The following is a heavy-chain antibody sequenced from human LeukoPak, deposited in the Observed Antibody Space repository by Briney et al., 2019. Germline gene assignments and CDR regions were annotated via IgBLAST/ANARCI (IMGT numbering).Heavy chain of an antibody. J-gene: IGHJ3*02. V-gene: IGHV3-74*01. CDR3: ARVRGGSGRSYAADAFDI. CDR2: IYNDGSST. D-gene: IGHD1-26*01. CDR1: GFTFSNYW. Sequence: GGSLRLSCVASGFTFSNYWMHWVRQAPGKGLVWVSRIYNDGSSTSYADSVKGRFTISRDNAKSTLYLQMNSLRAEDTAVYYCARVRGGSGRSYAADAFDIWGQGTMVTVSS.